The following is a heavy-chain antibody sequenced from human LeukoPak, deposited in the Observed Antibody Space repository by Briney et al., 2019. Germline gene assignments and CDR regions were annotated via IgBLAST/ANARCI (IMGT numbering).Heavy chain of an antibody. D-gene: IGHD1-26*01. CDR3: ARDPLSGSYADYYYGMDV. CDR1: GYTFTGYY. V-gene: IGHV1-2*02. J-gene: IGHJ6*02. CDR2: INPNSGGT. Sequence: GASVKVSCKASGYTFTGYYMHWVRQAPGQGLEWMGWINPNSGGTNYAQKFQGRVTMTRDTSISTAYMELSRLRSDDTAVYYCARDPLSGSYADYYYGMDVWGQGTTVTVSS.